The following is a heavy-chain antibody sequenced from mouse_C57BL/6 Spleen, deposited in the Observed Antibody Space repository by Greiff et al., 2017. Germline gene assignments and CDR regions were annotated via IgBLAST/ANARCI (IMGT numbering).Heavy chain of an antibody. CDR2: INPSSGYT. CDR3: ARSGGREGFDY. D-gene: IGHD3-1*01. V-gene: IGHV1-4*01. J-gene: IGHJ2*01. CDR1: GYTFTSYT. Sequence: QVQLKESGAELARPGASVKMSCKASGYTFTSYTMHWVKQRPGQGLEWIGYINPSSGYTKYNQKFKDKATLTADKSSSTAYMQLSSLTSEDSAVYDCARSGGREGFDYWGQGTTLTVSS.